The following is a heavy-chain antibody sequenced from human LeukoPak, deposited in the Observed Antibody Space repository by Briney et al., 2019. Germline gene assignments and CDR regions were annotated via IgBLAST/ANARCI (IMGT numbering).Heavy chain of an antibody. CDR1: GFPFRASW. CDR2: INSDGSSR. J-gene: IGHJ4*02. V-gene: IGHV3-74*01. Sequence: PGGPLGLSCEASGFPFRASWRHWARQAPGKGLVWVYRINSDGSSRTYADSVKGRFTISRDNAKNTLYLQMNSLRAEDTAVYYCARGLVHDTSGYYSDYWGQGTLVTVSS. D-gene: IGHD3-22*01. CDR3: ARGLVHDTSGYYSDY.